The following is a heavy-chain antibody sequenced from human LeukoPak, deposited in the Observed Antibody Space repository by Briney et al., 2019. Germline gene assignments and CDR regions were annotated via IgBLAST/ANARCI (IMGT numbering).Heavy chain of an antibody. D-gene: IGHD7-27*01. CDR2: IYYSGST. CDR1: GGSISSGDYY. CDR3: ARQELGMPFDY. J-gene: IGHJ4*02. Sequence: SETLSLTCTVSGGSISSGDYYWSWIRQPPGKGLEWIGYIYYSGSTYYNPSLKSRVTISVDTSKNQFSLKLSSVTAADTAVYYCARQELGMPFDYWGQGTLVTVSS. V-gene: IGHV4-30-4*01.